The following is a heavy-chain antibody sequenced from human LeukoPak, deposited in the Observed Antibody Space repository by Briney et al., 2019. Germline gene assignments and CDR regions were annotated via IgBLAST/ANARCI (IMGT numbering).Heavy chain of an antibody. CDR3: ARVGGIAARRNYFDY. CDR1: GYTFTSYY. CDR2: INPSGGST. J-gene: IGHJ4*02. V-gene: IGHV1-46*01. D-gene: IGHD6-6*01. Sequence: ASVKVSCKASGYTFTSYYMHWVRQAPGQGLEWMGIINPSGGSTSSAQKFQGRVTMTRDTSTSTVYVELSSLRSEDTAVYYCARVGGIAARRNYFDYWGQGTLVTVSS.